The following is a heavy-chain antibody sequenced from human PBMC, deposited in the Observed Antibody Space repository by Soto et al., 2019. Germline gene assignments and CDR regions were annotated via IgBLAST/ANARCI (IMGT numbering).Heavy chain of an antibody. V-gene: IGHV5-51*01. J-gene: IGHJ3*02. CDR1: GYSFTSYW. Sequence: GESLKISCKGSGYSFTSYWIGWVRQMPGKGLEWMGIIYPGDSDTRYSPSFQGQVTISADKSISTAYLQWSSLKASDTAMYYCARLDCGGDCYPPHGAFDIWGQGTMVTV. CDR3: ARLDCGGDCYPPHGAFDI. CDR2: IYPGDSDT. D-gene: IGHD2-21*02.